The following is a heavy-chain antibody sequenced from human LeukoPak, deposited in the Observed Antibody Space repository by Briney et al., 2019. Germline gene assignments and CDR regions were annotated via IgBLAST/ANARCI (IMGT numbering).Heavy chain of an antibody. J-gene: IGHJ4*02. CDR3: ARAQTYGDSRLLLDY. CDR1: GLTVSRNY. CDR2: IYSGGST. Sequence: GGSLKLSCAASGLTVSRNYMSWVRQAPGKGLESVSVIYSGGSTYYAESVRGRFTISRDNSKNTLYLQMNSLSVEDTALYYCARAQTYGDSRLLLDYWGQGTLVTVSS. V-gene: IGHV3-53*01. D-gene: IGHD4-17*01.